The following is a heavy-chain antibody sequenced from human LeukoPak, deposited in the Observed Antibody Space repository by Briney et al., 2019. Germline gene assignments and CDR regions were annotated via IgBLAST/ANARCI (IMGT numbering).Heavy chain of an antibody. D-gene: IGHD1-26*01. Sequence: GASVKVSCKASGYTFTGYYLHWVRQAPGQGLEWMGCVNPNSGDTNYAQKFQGSVTMTRDTSISTVYMELSRLRSDDTAVYYCARDNSVGETAWWFDPWGQGTLVTVSS. CDR2: VNPNSGDT. V-gene: IGHV1-2*02. J-gene: IGHJ5*02. CDR3: ARDNSVGETAWWFDP. CDR1: GYTFTGYY.